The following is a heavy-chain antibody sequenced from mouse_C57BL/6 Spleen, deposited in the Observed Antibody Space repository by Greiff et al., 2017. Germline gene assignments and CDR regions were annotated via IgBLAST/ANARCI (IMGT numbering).Heavy chain of an antibody. V-gene: IGHV5-9-1*02. Sequence: EVKVVESGEGLVKPGGSLKLSCAASGFTFSSYAMSWVRQTPEKRLEWVAYISSGGDYIYYADTVKGRFTISRDNARNTLYLQRSSLKSEDTAMYYCTRGGDYDAMDYWGQGTSVTVSS. J-gene: IGHJ4*01. CDR2: ISSGGDYI. CDR1: GFTFSSYA. CDR3: TRGGDYDAMDY.